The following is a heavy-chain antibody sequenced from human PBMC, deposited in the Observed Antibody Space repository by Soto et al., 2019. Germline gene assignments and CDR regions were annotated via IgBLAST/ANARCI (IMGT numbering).Heavy chain of an antibody. J-gene: IGHJ5*02. CDR3: ARGPAPYEFLIDP. CDR1: GGSVSSGNYY. V-gene: IGHV4-61*01. D-gene: IGHD3-3*01. CDR2: IYYTGST. Sequence: SLTCTVSGGSVSSGNYYWSWIRQPPGKGLEWIGYIYYTGSTNYNPSLKSRVTISVDTSKNQFSLRLNSVTAADTAVYYCARGPAPYEFLIDPWGQGTLVTVSS.